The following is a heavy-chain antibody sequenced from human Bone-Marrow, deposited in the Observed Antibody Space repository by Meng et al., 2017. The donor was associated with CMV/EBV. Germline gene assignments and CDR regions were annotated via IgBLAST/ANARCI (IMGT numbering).Heavy chain of an antibody. Sequence: GGSLRLSCAASGFTFSNAWMSWVRQAPGKGLEWVSINYSGGSRTFYADSMTGRFTISRGESKNSLRAEDTAVYYCARYCGHARCGSHTGAFDIWGQGTMVTVSS. V-gene: IGHV3-23*03. CDR2: NYSGGSRT. D-gene: IGHD1-26*01. CDR3: ARYCGHARCGSHTGAFDI. CDR1: GFTFSNAW. J-gene: IGHJ3*02.